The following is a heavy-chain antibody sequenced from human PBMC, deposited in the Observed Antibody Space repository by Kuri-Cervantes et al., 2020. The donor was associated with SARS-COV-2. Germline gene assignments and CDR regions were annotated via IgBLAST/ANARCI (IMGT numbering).Heavy chain of an antibody. V-gene: IGHV3-33*08. CDR2: LWYDGSNK. D-gene: IGHD5-12*01. CDR1: GFTFSSYG. J-gene: IGHJ4*02. CDR3: ARERGYSGYDRGYYFDY. Sequence: GESLKISCAASGFTFSSYGMHWVRQAPGKGLEWVAVLWYDGSNKYYADSVKGRFTISRDNSKNTLYLQMNSLRAEDTAVYYCARERGYSGYDRGYYFDYWGQGTLVTVSS.